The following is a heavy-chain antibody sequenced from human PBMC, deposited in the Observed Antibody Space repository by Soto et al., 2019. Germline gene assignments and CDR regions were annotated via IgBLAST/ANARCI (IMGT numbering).Heavy chain of an antibody. CDR1: GFTLSSYW. J-gene: IGHJ4*02. CDR2: IKQDGSEK. Sequence: GGSLRLSCAASGFTLSSYWMSWVRQAPGKGLEWVANIKQDGSEKYYVDSVKGRFTISRDNAKNSLYLQMNSLRAEDTAVYYCARDYTIFVFGWRLLFGYYFDYWGQGTLVTVSS. D-gene: IGHD2-21*02. CDR3: ARDYTIFVFGWRLLFGYYFDY. V-gene: IGHV3-7*01.